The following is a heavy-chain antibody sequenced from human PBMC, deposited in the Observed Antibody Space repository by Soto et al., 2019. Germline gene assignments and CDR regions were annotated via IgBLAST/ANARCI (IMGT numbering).Heavy chain of an antibody. Sequence: QIQLVQSGAEVKKPGASVKVSCKASDYSFSSYAISWVRQAPGQGLEWMGWINPYNENTNYAQKFQGRSARTTDTSTSTAYMELRSLRFDDTATYYCVRDEVTPPGLGVDYWGQGTLVTVSS. D-gene: IGHD2-21*02. CDR2: INPYNENT. J-gene: IGHJ4*02. V-gene: IGHV1-18*01. CDR3: VRDEVTPPGLGVDY. CDR1: DYSFSSYA.